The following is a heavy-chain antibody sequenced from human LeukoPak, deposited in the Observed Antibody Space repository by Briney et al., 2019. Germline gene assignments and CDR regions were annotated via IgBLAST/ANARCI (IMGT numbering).Heavy chain of an antibody. CDR3: ARAYRDAFDI. CDR1: EFSVGSNY. V-gene: IGHV3-21*01. CDR2: ISHSSSYI. Sequence: GGSLRLSCAASEFSVGSNYMTWVRQAPGKGLEWVSSISHSSSYIYYADSVKGRFSISRDNAKNSLYLQMNSLRAEDTAVYYCARAYRDAFDIWGQETMVTVSS. J-gene: IGHJ3*02.